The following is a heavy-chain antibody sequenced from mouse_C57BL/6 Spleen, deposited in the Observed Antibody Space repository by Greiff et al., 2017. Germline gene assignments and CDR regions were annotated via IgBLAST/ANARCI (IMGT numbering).Heavy chain of an antibody. J-gene: IGHJ4*01. D-gene: IGHD4-1*01. CDR2: IYPGDGDT. Sequence: VQLQQSGPELVKPGASVKISCKASGYAFSSSWMNWVKQRPGKGLEWIGRIYPGDGDTNSNGKFKGKATLTADKSSSPAYMQLSSLTSEDFAVYFCARRWDERGAMDYWGQGTSVTVSS. CDR1: GYAFSSSW. CDR3: ARRWDERGAMDY. V-gene: IGHV1-82*01.